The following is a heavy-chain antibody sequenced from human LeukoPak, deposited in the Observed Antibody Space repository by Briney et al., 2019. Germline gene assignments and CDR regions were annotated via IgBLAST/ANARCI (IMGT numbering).Heavy chain of an antibody. J-gene: IGHJ3*02. Sequence: SQTLSLTCAISGDSVSSNSAAWNWIRQSPSRGLEWLGRTYYRSKWYNDYAVSVKSRITINPDTSKNQFSLQLNSVTPEDTAVYYCAREATGNWNSPERRNRAFDIWGQGTMVIVSS. CDR3: AREATGNWNSPERRNRAFDI. D-gene: IGHD1-7*01. V-gene: IGHV6-1*01. CDR1: GDSVSSNSAA. CDR2: TYYRSKWYN.